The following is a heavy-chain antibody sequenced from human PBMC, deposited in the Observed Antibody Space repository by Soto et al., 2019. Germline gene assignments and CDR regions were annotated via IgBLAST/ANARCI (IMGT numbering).Heavy chain of an antibody. V-gene: IGHV3-64D*06. J-gene: IGHJ4*02. D-gene: IGHD3-16*01. CDR2: ICSNGGST. CDR3: VKGGSL. CDR1: GFTFSTYA. Sequence: GGSLRLSCSASGFTFSTYAMHWVRQAPGKGLEYVSTICSNGGSTYYADSVKGRFTISRDNSKNTLYLQMSSLRTEDTAVYYCVKGGSLWGQGTLVTVSS.